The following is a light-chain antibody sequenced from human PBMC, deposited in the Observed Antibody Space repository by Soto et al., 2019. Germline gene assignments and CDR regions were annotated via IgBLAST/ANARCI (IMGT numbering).Light chain of an antibody. Sequence: EIVMTQSPATLSVSPGERATLSCRASQSVSSILAWYQQKPGQAPRLLIYGASTRATGIPARFSGSGSGTEFTLTISSLQSEDFAVYYCQQYNNWRALTFGGGTKVEIK. CDR2: GAS. J-gene: IGKJ4*01. CDR3: QQYNNWRALT. V-gene: IGKV3-15*01. CDR1: QSVSSI.